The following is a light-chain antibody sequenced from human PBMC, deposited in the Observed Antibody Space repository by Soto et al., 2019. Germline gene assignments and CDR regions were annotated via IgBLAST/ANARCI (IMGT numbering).Light chain of an antibody. CDR2: AAS. CDR3: QQYGTAPGT. V-gene: IGKV3-20*01. Sequence: EIVLTQSPGTLSLSPGERATLSCRASQSVSSSYLIWYQQKPGQAPRLLVYAASSRATGIPDRFSGSGSGTDFPLTISRLEPEDFGVYYCQQYGTAPGTFGQGTKVEIK. CDR1: QSVSSSY. J-gene: IGKJ1*01.